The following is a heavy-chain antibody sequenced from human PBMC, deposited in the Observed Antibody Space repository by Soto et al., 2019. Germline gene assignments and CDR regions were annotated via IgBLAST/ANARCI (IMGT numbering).Heavy chain of an antibody. CDR2: ISSGGTTT. V-gene: IGHV3-23*01. J-gene: IGHJ5*02. CDR1: GFSFSTHA. D-gene: IGHD6-19*01. Sequence: GSLRLSCTASGFSFSTHAMSWVRQAPGKGLEWVSSISSGGTTTFYAASVEGRFTISRDKSKNTLYLQMNSLRADDTAVYYCAREGGSIGGWFGRKFDPSGQGTQVTVSS. CDR3: AREGGSIGGWFGRKFDP.